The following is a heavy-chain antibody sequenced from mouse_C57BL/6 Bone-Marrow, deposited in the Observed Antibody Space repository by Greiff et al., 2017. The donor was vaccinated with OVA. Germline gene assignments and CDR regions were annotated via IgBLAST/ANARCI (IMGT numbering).Heavy chain of an antibody. CDR2: IAPANGNT. V-gene: IGHV14-3*01. J-gene: IGHJ3*01. CDR1: GFNIKNTY. D-gene: IGHD2-3*01. Sequence: EVQLQQSVAELVRPGASVKLSCTASGFNIKNTYMHWVKQRPEQGLEWIGRIAPANGNTKYAPKFQGKATITADTSSNTAYLQRSSLPAEDTAIYYGALYCGYFPWFAYWGQGTPVTVSA. CDR3: ALYCGYFPWFAY.